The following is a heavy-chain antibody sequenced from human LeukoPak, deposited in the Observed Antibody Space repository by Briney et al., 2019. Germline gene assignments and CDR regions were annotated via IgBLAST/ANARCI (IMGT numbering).Heavy chain of an antibody. J-gene: IGHJ4*02. D-gene: IGHD6-19*01. CDR2: ISSSSSYI. V-gene: IGHV3-21*01. CDR3: ARVISVAGYDY. CDR1: GFTFSSYW. Sequence: GGSLRLSCAASGFTFSSYWMSWVRQAPGKGPEWVSSISSSSSYIYYADSVKGRFTTSRDNAKNSLYLQMNSLRAEDTAVYYCARVISVAGYDYWGQGTLVTVSS.